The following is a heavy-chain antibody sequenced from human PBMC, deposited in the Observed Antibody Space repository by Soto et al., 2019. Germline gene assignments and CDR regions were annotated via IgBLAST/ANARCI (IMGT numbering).Heavy chain of an antibody. V-gene: IGHV4-31*03. D-gene: IGHD2-2*01. CDR3: ARAATAASYYCYGIDV. CDR1: GGSIGGGGHY. CDR2: IYYSGGA. Sequence: QVQLQESGPGLVKPSQTLSLTCTVSGGSIGGGGHYWTWVRQRPGQGLEWLGYIYYSGGAYYNPALESRLSLSVDTSKNHFSLSLKSVTAADTAVYFCARAATAASYYCYGIDVWGSGTTVTVSS. J-gene: IGHJ6*02.